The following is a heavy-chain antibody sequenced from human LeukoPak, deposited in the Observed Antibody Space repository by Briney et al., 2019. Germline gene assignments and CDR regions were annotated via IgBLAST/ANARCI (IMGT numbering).Heavy chain of an antibody. V-gene: IGHV4-59*01. CDR1: GGSISSYY. J-gene: IGHJ4*02. CDR3: VRAPVAVSTIYFDF. Sequence: SETLSLTCTVSGGSISSYYWSWIRQPPGKGLEWIGYIYYSGSTNYNPSLKSRVTISVDTSKNQFSLKLSSVTAADTAVYYCVRAPVAVSTIYFDFWGRGTLVTVSS. D-gene: IGHD2-21*02. CDR2: IYYSGST.